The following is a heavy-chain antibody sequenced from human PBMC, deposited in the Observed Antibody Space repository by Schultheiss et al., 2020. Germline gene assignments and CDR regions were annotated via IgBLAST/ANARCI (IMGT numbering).Heavy chain of an antibody. D-gene: IGHD3-10*01. V-gene: IGHV3-23*01. CDR3: AKDRFEY. CDR2: ISGSGGST. Sequence: GGSLRLSCAASDFIFSNAWMNWVRQAPGKGLEWVSAISGSGGSTYYADSVKGRFTISRDNSKNTLYLQMNSLRAEDTAVYYCAKDRFEYWGQGTLVTVSS. J-gene: IGHJ4*02. CDR1: DFIFSNAW.